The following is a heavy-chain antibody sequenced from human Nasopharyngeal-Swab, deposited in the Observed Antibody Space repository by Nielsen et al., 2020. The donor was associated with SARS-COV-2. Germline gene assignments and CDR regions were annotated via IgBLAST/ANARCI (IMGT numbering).Heavy chain of an antibody. Sequence: GGSLRLSCAASGLSVSSNYMSWVRQAPGKGLEWVSIIYPGGSTYYADSVKGRFTISRDNSKNTLYLQMNSLRAEDTAVYYCARVLREGWFDPWGQGTLVTVSS. CDR3: ARVLREGWFDP. CDR1: GLSVSSNY. V-gene: IGHV3-53*01. D-gene: IGHD1-26*01. J-gene: IGHJ5*02. CDR2: IYPGGST.